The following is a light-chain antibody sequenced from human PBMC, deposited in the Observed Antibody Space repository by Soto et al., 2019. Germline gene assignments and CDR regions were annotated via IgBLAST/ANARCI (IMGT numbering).Light chain of an antibody. Sequence: IVLTQSPATLSLSPWERATLSCRASQSVSSYLAWYQQKPGQAPRLLIYDASNRATGIPARFSGSGSGTDFTLTISSLEPEDFAVYYCQQRSNWPWKFGQGTKVDIK. J-gene: IGKJ1*01. V-gene: IGKV3-11*01. CDR3: QQRSNWPWK. CDR1: QSVSSY. CDR2: DAS.